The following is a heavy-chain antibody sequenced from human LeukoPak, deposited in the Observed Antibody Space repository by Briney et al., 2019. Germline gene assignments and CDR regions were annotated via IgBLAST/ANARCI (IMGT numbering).Heavy chain of an antibody. D-gene: IGHD3-16*01. CDR1: GFTFSNYN. Sequence: GGPLRLSCAASGFTFSNYNMNWFRQAPGKGLEWVSYISDTDFSIYYADSVKGRFTISRDNAKNSLSLQMDSLRAEDTAVYFCARGGGLDVWGQGATVTVSS. J-gene: IGHJ6*02. CDR2: ISDTDFSI. CDR3: ARGGGLDV. V-gene: IGHV3-48*01.